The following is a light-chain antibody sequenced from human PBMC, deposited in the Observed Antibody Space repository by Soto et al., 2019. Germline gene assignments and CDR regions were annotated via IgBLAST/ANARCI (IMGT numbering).Light chain of an antibody. CDR2: EVT. Sequence: QSALTQPASVSGSPGQSITITCTGTSSDVGGYDYVSWYQHHPGKVPKLIIYEVTKWPSGVSHRFSGSKSGNTASLTISGLQAEDEADYYCSSYTRNSALVFGGGTKLTVL. CDR3: SSYTRNSALV. J-gene: IGLJ2*01. CDR1: SSDVGGYDY. V-gene: IGLV2-14*01.